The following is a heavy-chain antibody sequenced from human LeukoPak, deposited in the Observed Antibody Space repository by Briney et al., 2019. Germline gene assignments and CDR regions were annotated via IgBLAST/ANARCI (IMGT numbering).Heavy chain of an antibody. Sequence: SETLSLTCTVSGGSISSSSYYWGWIRQPPGKGLEWIGSIYYSGSTYYNPSLKSRVTISVGTSKNQFSLKLSSVTAADTAVYYCASAVVVVAARGAFDIWGQGTMVTVSS. CDR2: IYYSGST. V-gene: IGHV4-39*01. D-gene: IGHD2-15*01. J-gene: IGHJ3*02. CDR3: ASAVVVVAARGAFDI. CDR1: GGSISSSSYY.